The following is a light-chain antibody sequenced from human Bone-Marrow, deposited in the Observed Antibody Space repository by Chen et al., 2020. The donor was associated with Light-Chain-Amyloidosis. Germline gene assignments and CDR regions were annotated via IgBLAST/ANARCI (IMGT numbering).Light chain of an antibody. CDR3: QGRDTSGV. V-gene: IGLV3-1*01. J-gene: IGLJ2*01. Sequence: SYELTQPPSVSVSPGQTASITCSGDKLGDKYTSWFQQKPGQSPVLVIYQDTKRPSGIPERFSGSKEGNTASLTISGTQAMEEADYDWQGRDTSGVFGGGSKLNVL. CDR1: KLGDKY. CDR2: QDT.